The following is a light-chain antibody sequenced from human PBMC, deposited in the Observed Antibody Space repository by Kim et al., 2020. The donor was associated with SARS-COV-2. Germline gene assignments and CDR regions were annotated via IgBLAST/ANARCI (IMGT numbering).Light chain of an antibody. CDR2: GAS. CDR3: QQYNNWAGT. CDR1: QSVSSN. V-gene: IGKV3-15*01. Sequence: EIVMTQSPATLSVSPGERATLSCRASQSVSSNLAWYQQKPGQAPRLLIYGASTRATGIPARFSGSGSGTEFTLTISSLQSEDFVVYYCQQYNNWAGTFGQGTKVDIK. J-gene: IGKJ1*01.